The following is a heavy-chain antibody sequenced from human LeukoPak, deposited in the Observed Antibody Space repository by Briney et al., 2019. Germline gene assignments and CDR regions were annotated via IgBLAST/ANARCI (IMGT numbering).Heavy chain of an antibody. J-gene: IGHJ4*02. D-gene: IGHD6-13*01. Sequence: ASEKVSCKASGYSFTGHYMHWVRQAPGQGLEWMGRINPNSGGTNYAQKFQGRDTMTRATSISTAYMALSRLRSDVTSVYYCARDLRQLVLFPDYWGQGTLVTVSS. V-gene: IGHV1-2*06. CDR3: ARDLRQLVLFPDY. CDR1: GYSFTGHY. CDR2: INPNSGGT.